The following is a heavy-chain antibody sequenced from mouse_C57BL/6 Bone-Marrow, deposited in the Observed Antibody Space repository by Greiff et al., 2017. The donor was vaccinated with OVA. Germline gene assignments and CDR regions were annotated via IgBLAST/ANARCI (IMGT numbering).Heavy chain of an antibody. V-gene: IGHV1-42*01. CDR1: GYSFTGYY. J-gene: IGHJ3*01. Sequence: EVKLVESGPELVKPGASVKISCKASGYSFTGYYMNWVKQSPEKSLEWIGEINPSTGGTTYNQKFKAKATLTVDKSSSTAYMQLKSLTSEDSAVYYCARLRLTWFAYWGQGTLVTVSA. CDR2: INPSTGGT. D-gene: IGHD3-2*02. CDR3: ARLRLTWFAY.